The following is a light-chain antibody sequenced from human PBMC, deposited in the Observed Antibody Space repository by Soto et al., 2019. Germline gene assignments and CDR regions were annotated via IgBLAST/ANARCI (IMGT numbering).Light chain of an antibody. J-gene: IGKJ1*01. Sequence: EIVLPQSPATLSLSPGERVALSFRASESVSTNLAWYQQIAGQAPRLLIYAASTRATGIPARFSGSGSGTEFTLTISSLQSEDFAVYYCQQYSIWRTFGQGTKVDIK. CDR2: AAS. V-gene: IGKV3-15*01. CDR3: QQYSIWRT. CDR1: ESVSTN.